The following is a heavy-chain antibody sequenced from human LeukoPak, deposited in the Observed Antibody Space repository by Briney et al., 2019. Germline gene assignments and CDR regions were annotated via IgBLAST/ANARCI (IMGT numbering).Heavy chain of an antibody. Sequence: PSETLSLTCTVSGGSISSGSYYWSWIRQPAGKGLEWIGHIYTSGSTNYNPSLKSRVTMSVDTSKNQFSLKLSSVTAADTAVYYCARDLYYYGSGSYHYFDYWGQGTLVTVSS. J-gene: IGHJ4*02. CDR2: IYTSGST. CDR3: ARDLYYYGSGSYHYFDY. CDR1: GGSISSGSYY. V-gene: IGHV4-61*09. D-gene: IGHD3-10*01.